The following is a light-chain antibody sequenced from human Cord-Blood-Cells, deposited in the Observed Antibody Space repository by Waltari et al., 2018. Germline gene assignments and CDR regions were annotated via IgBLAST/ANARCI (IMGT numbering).Light chain of an antibody. V-gene: IGKV1-39*01. J-gene: IGKJ4*01. CDR2: AAS. CDR3: QQSYSTPLT. Sequence: DIQMTQSPSSLSASVGDRVTITCRASQSIRSYFSWYQQKEGKAPKPLIYAASSLQSGVPSRFSGGGSGTDFTLTISSLQPEDFATYYCQQSYSTPLTFGGGTKVEIK. CDR1: QSIRSY.